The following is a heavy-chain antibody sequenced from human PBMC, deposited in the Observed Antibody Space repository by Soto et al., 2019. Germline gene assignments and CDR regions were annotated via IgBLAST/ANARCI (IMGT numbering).Heavy chain of an antibody. CDR1: GYTFTDYY. CDR3: ARGPYGDNAFDI. J-gene: IGHJ3*02. Sequence: QVQVVQSGAEVKKPGASVKVSCKASGYTFTDYYMHWIRQAPGQGLEWMGWIAPHRDGTEFAQKFQGRITLTGDTSTSTAYMELTGLTSADTAAYFCARGPYGDNAFDIWGQGTVVTVSS. V-gene: IGHV1-2*02. D-gene: IGHD4-17*01. CDR2: IAPHRDGT.